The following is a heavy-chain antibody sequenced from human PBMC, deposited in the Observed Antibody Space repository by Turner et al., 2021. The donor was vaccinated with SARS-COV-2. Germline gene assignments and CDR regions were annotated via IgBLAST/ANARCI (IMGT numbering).Heavy chain of an antibody. Sequence: QVPLAQSWAVGKKPGSLVKVSCKASGFTFTSYAISWVRQVPGQGLEWMGRIIPILGIAGNAQKFQDRVTIAADKSTSTAYMELSSLRSEDTAVYYCARAIVRGVDAFAEYFQHWGQGTLVTVSS. V-gene: IGHV1-69*04. D-gene: IGHD3-10*01. CDR2: IIPILGIA. CDR3: ARAIVRGVDAFAEYFQH. CDR1: GFTFTSYA. J-gene: IGHJ1*01.